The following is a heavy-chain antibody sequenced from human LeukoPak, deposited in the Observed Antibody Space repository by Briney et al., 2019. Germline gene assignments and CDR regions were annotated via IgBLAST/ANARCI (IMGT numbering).Heavy chain of an antibody. V-gene: IGHV3-23*01. Sequence: GGSLRLSCVASGFSFSSYAMSWVRQTPARGLEWVSSLKGTGEKYYADSVKGRFTISRDNSENTLYLQMNNLRAEDTAIHYCAKVPYSDYGSGRPPFMDVWGQGTTVAVSS. J-gene: IGHJ6*02. D-gene: IGHD3-10*01. CDR3: AKVPYSDYGSGRPPFMDV. CDR2: LKGTGEK. CDR1: GFSFSSYA.